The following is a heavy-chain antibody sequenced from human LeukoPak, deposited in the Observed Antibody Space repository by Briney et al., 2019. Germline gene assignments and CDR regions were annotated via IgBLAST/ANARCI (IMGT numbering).Heavy chain of an antibody. V-gene: IGHV3-30*03. CDR3: ATAPSPLRAVADRALLY. CDR2: ISYDGSNK. D-gene: IGHD6-19*01. J-gene: IGHJ4*02. Sequence: PGRSLRLSCAASGVTLTSDSMDGVRQAPRRGVERGAGISYDGSNKYYADSVKGRFTISRDNSKNTLYLQMNSLRAEETAVYYCATAPSPLRAVADRALLYWGQGTLVTVAS. CDR1: GVTLTSDS.